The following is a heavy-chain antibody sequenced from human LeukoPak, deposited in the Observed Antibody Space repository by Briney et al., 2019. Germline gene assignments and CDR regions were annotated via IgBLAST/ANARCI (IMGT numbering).Heavy chain of an antibody. CDR1: GGSISSYY. V-gene: IGHV4-59*08. J-gene: IGHJ5*02. Sequence: PSETLSLTCTVSGGSISSYYWSWIRQPPGKGLEWIGYIYYSGTTNYNPSLKSRVTISVDTSKNQFSLKLSSVTAADTAVYYCARLHSGTPGAVTLDPWGQGTLVTVSS. CDR3: ARLHSGTPGAVTLDP. D-gene: IGHD4-23*01. CDR2: IYYSGTT.